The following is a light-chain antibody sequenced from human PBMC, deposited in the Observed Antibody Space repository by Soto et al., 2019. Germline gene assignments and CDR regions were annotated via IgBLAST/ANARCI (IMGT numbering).Light chain of an antibody. J-gene: IGLJ1*01. CDR3: QSYDSSPNYV. CDR1: SSNIGAGYD. V-gene: IGLV1-40*01. CDR2: GNS. Sequence: QSVLTQPPSVSGAPGQRVTISCTGSSSNIGAGYDVHWYQQLPGTAPKLLIYGNSNRPSGVPDRFSGSKSGTSASLAITGLQAEDEADYYCQSYDSSPNYVFGTGTKLTVL.